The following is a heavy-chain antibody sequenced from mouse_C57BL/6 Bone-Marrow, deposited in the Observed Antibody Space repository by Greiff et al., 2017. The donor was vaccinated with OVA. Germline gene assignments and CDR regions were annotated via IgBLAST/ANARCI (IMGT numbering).Heavy chain of an antibody. D-gene: IGHD1-1*01. CDR2: INSDGGRT. CDR1: EYEFPSHD. CDR3: ARQSMDYGSSYGAY. V-gene: IGHV5-2*01. J-gene: IGHJ3*01. Sequence: EVQLVESGGGLVQPGESLKLSCESNEYEFPSHDMSWVRKTPEKRLELVAAINSDGGRTYYPDTMQRRFIISRDNTKKNMYLQMSRLRSEDTALYYCARQSMDYGSSYGAYWGQGTLVTVSA.